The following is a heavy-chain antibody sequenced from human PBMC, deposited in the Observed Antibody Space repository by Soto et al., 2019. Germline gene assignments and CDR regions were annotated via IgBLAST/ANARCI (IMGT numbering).Heavy chain of an antibody. CDR1: GGSISSYY. V-gene: IGHV4-59*08. J-gene: IGHJ2*01. CDR2: IYYSGST. CDR3: ARFIWSFAL. Sequence: QVQLQESGPGLVKPSETLSLTCTVSGGSISSYYWSWIRQPPGKGLEWLGYIYYSGSTNYNPSLKSRVTTSATPSNNQSSLKLSSGTAADTAVYCCARFIWSFALWGRGTLFTVPS.